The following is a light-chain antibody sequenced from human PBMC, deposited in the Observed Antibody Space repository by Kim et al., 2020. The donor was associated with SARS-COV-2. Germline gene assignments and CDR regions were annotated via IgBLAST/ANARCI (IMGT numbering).Light chain of an antibody. CDR2: DVS. J-gene: IGLJ1*01. V-gene: IGLV2-14*01. CDR3: RSCTISSTYV. CDR1: SSDVGGYNY. Sequence: QSVLTQPASVSGSPGQSITISCTGTSSDVGGYNYVSWYQQQPADAPKLMIYDVSKRPSGVSNRFSGSKSGNTASLTISWLQAEDEADYYGRSCTISSTYVFGTGTKVTVL.